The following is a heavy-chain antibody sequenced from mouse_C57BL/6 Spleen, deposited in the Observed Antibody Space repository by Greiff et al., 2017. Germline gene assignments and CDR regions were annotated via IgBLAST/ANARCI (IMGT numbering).Heavy chain of an antibody. J-gene: IGHJ2*01. CDR3: AKEDNYYGSSGYFDY. Sequence: QVQLQQSGAELAKPGASVKLSCKASGYTFTRYWMHWVKQRPGQGLEWIGYINPSSGYTKYNQKFEDKATLTADKSSSAAYMQLSSLTYEDSAVYYCAKEDNYYGSSGYFDYWGQGTTLTVSS. V-gene: IGHV1-7*01. CDR2: INPSSGYT. D-gene: IGHD1-1*01. CDR1: GYTFTRYW.